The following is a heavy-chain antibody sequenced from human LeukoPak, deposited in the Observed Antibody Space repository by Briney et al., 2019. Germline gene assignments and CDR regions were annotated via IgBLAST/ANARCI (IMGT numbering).Heavy chain of an antibody. CDR3: ARGVDYYGV. CDR1: GFTSSSYS. V-gene: IGHV3-48*01. Sequence: GGSLRLSCAASGFTSSSYSMNWVRQAPGKGLEWVSYISSSSSTIYYADSVKGRFTISRDNSKNTLYLQMNSLRTEDTAVYYCARGVDYYGVWGQGTLVTVSS. D-gene: IGHD3-10*01. CDR2: ISSSSSTI. J-gene: IGHJ4*02.